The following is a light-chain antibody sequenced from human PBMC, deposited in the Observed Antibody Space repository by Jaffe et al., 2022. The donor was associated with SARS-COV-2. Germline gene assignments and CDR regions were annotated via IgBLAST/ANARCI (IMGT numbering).Light chain of an antibody. J-gene: IGLJ3*02. V-gene: IGLV1-51*02. CDR1: SSNIGNNY. CDR3: GTWDSSLSVWV. Sequence: QSVLTQPPSVSAAPGQKVTISCSGSSSNIGNNYVSWYQQLPGTAPKLLMFESNKRPSGIPDRFSGSKSGTSATLGITGLQTGDEADYYCGTWDSSLSVWVFGGGTKLTVL. CDR2: ESN.